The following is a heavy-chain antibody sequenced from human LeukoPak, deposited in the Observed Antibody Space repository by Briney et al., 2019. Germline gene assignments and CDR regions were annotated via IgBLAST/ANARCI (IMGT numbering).Heavy chain of an antibody. V-gene: IGHV3-53*01. CDR3: ARGGIAVAGREIDY. J-gene: IGHJ4*02. CDR2: IYSGGST. Sequence: GGSLGLSCAASGFTVSSNYMSWVRQAPGKGLEWVSVIYSGGSTYYADSVKGRFTISRDNSKNTLYLQMDSLRAEDTAVYYCARGGIAVAGREIDYWGQGTLVTVSS. D-gene: IGHD6-19*01. CDR1: GFTVSSNY.